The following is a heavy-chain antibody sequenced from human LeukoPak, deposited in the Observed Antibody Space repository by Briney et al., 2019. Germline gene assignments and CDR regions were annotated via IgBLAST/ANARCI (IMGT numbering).Heavy chain of an antibody. V-gene: IGHV3-30-3*01. Sequence: GRSLRLSCAASGFTFSSYAMHWVRQAPGKGLEWVAVISYDGSNKYYADSVKGRFTISRDNSKNTLYLQMNSLRAEDTAVYYCAKELWENSDYWGQGTLVTVSS. CDR1: GFTFSSYA. D-gene: IGHD3-16*01. J-gene: IGHJ4*02. CDR3: AKELWENSDY. CDR2: ISYDGSNK.